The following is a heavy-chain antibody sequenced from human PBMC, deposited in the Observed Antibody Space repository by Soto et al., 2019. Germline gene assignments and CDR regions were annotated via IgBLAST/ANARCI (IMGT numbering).Heavy chain of an antibody. CDR1: GFTFSSYA. CDR2: ISGSGGST. CDR3: AKDAFLSSGWYYFDY. Sequence: GGSLRLSCAASGFTFSSYAMSWVRQAPGKGLEWVSAISGSGGSTYYADSVKGRFTISRDNSKNTLYLHMNSLRAEDTAVYYCAKDAFLSSGWYYFDYWGQGTLVTVSS. D-gene: IGHD6-19*01. J-gene: IGHJ4*02. V-gene: IGHV3-23*01.